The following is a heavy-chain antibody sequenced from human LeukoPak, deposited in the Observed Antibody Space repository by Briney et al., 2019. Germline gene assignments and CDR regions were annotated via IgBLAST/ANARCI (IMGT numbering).Heavy chain of an antibody. V-gene: IGHV3-23*01. Sequence: PGGSLRLSCAASGFTPSSDAMSWVRQAPGKGLEWVSAISGSVGSTYYADSVKGRFTISRDNSKNTLYLQMNSLRAEDTAVYYCARDYGDYYFDYWGQGTLVTVSS. CDR1: GFTPSSDA. CDR2: ISGSVGST. D-gene: IGHD4-17*01. CDR3: ARDYGDYYFDY. J-gene: IGHJ4*02.